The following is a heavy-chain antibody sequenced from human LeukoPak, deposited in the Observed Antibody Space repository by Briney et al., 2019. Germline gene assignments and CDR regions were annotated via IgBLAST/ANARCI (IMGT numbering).Heavy chain of an antibody. Sequence: SKTLSLTCTVSGGSISSGSYYWSWIRQHPGKGLEWIGYIYYSGSTYYNPSLKSRVTISVDTSKNQFSLKLSSVTAADTAVYYCARPLKHCTSGVCSTSSYYYYGLDVWGQGTTVTVSS. D-gene: IGHD2-8*01. CDR1: GGSISSGSYY. J-gene: IGHJ6*02. V-gene: IGHV4-31*03. CDR3: ARPLKHCTSGVCSTSSYYYYGLDV. CDR2: IYYSGST.